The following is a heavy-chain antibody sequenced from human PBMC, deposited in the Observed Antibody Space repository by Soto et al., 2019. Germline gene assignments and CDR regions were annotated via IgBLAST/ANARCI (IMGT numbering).Heavy chain of an antibody. CDR1: GGTFSSYA. CDR2: IIPIFGTA. V-gene: IGHV1-69*13. D-gene: IGHD2-21*02. Sequence: SVKVSCKASGGTFSSYAISWVRHAPGQGLEWMGGIIPIFGTANYAQKFQGRVTITADESTSTAYMELSSLRSEDTAVYYCARGGGIVVVTAPYDHWGQGTLVTVSS. CDR3: ARGGGIVVVTAPYDH. J-gene: IGHJ4*02.